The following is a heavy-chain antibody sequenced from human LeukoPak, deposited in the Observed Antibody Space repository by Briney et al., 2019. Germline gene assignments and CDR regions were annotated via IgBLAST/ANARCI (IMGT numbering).Heavy chain of an antibody. CDR1: GFTFSSYG. CDR2: ISYDGSNK. Sequence: GRSLRLSCAASGFTFSSYGMHWVRQAPGKGLEWVAVISYDGSNKYYADSVKGRFTISRDNAKNSLYLQMNSLRAEDTAVYYCARVLYGMDVWGQGTTVTVSS. J-gene: IGHJ6*02. CDR3: ARVLYGMDV. V-gene: IGHV3-30*03.